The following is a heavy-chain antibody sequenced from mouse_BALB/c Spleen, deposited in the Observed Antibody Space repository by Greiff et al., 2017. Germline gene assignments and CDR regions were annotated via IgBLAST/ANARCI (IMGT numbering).Heavy chain of an antibody. CDR3: ARHGNWAY. CDR2: ISSGGSYT. V-gene: IGHV5-9-4*01. Sequence: EVQGVESGGGLVKPGGSLKLSCAASGFTFSSYAMSWVRQSPEKRLEWVAEISSGGSYTYYPDTVKGRFTISRDNAKNTLYLQMSSLKSEDTAMYYCARHGNWAYWGQGTLVTVSA. D-gene: IGHD2-1*01. CDR1: GFTFSSYA. J-gene: IGHJ3*01.